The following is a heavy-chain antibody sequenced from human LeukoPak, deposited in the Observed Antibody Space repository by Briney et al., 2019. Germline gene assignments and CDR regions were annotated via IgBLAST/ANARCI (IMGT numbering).Heavy chain of an antibody. J-gene: IGHJ4*02. CDR2: IPNDGGNK. V-gene: IGHV3-30*18. D-gene: IGHD6-13*01. CDR1: GFTFSRYD. Sequence: GGSLRLSCAASGFTFSRYDIHWVRQAPGKGLEWVAGIPNDGGNKYYAESVKGRFTISRDNSKNTLYLQMNSLRAEDTAVYYCAKDSEQLAYYFDYWGQGTLVTVSS. CDR3: AKDSEQLAYYFDY.